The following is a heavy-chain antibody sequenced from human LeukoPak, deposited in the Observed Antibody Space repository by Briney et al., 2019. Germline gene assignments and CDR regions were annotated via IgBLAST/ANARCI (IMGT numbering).Heavy chain of an antibody. Sequence: GGSLRLSCAASGFTFSSYSMNWVRQAPGKGLEWVSSISSSSYIYYADSVKGRFTISRDNAKNSLYLQMNSLRAEDTAVYYCARSGNYYDTSDAFDIWGQGTMVTVSS. CDR2: ISSSSYI. J-gene: IGHJ3*02. CDR3: ARSGNYYDTSDAFDI. V-gene: IGHV3-21*01. CDR1: GFTFSSYS. D-gene: IGHD3-22*01.